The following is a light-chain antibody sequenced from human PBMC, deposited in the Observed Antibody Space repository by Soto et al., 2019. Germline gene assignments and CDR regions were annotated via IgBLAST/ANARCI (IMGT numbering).Light chain of an antibody. J-gene: IGLJ2*01. V-gene: IGLV2-14*01. CDR2: DVS. CDR3: SSYTSTGTRV. CDR1: SSDVGGYNY. Sequence: QSALTQPASVSGSPGQSITISCTGTSSDVGGYNYVSWYQQHPGKVPKLMIYDVSNRPSGVSNRFSGSKSGNTASLTISGLQAEDEADYYCSSYTSTGTRVFGGGTKRTVL.